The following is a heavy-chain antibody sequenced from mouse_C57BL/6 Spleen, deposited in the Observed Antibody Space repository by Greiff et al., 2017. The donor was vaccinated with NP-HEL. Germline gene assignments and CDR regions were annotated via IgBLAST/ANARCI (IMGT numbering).Heavy chain of an antibody. CDR2: INPNNGGT. CDR3: AREGVYYDYDGYFDV. D-gene: IGHD2-4*01. J-gene: IGHJ1*03. Sequence: EVQLQQSGPELVKPGASVKISCKASGYTFTDYYMNWVKQSHGKSLEWIGDINPNNGGTSYNQKFKGKATLTVDKSSSTAYMELRSLTSEDSAVYYVAREGVYYDYDGYFDVWGTGTTVTVSS. CDR1: GYTFTDYY. V-gene: IGHV1-26*01.